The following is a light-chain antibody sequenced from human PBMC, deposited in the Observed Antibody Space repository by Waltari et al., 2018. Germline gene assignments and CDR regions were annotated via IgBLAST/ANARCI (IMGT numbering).Light chain of an antibody. J-gene: IGKJ3*01. CDR3: QQYYSRPPFT. Sequence: DIVMTQSPASLAVSLGERATINCKSSQTVFYNSNDRNYLAWYQQKPGQPPKLLIYWASTRESGVPDRFSGSGSGTDFTLTINSLQAEDVAVYYCQQYYSRPPFTFGPGTRVDIK. V-gene: IGKV4-1*01. CDR1: QTVFYNSNDRNY. CDR2: WAS.